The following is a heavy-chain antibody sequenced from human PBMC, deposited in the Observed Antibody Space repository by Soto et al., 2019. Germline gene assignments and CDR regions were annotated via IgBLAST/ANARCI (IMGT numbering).Heavy chain of an antibody. CDR3: ARMNQLAPKRNAFDV. V-gene: IGHV4-59*01. J-gene: IGHJ3*01. Sequence: PSETLSLTCAVSGVSFISYYWTWIRQPPGKGLEWIGYIHYSGSTSYNPSLKDRITMSVDTSKNQFSLNLSPVTAADTAVYFCARMNQLAPKRNAFDVWGQGTLVTVSS. CDR1: GVSFISYY. CDR2: IHYSGST. D-gene: IGHD3-3*02.